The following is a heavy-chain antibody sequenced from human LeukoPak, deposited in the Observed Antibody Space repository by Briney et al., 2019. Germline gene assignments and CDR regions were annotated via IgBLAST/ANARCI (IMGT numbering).Heavy chain of an antibody. Sequence: GSLRLSCAASGFTMRNHWMSWVRQPPGKGLEWIGEINHSGSTNYNPSLKSRVTISVDTSKNQFSLKLSSVTAADTAVYYCARYRYSYRRRIDYWGQGTLVTVSS. CDR1: GFTMRNHW. J-gene: IGHJ4*02. V-gene: IGHV4-34*01. CDR2: INHSGST. D-gene: IGHD5-18*01. CDR3: ARYRYSYRRRIDY.